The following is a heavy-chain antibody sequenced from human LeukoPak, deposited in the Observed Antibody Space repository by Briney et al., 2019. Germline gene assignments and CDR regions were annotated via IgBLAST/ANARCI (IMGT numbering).Heavy chain of an antibody. CDR2: IYYSGST. CDR3: ARDTPYSSGWSNWFDP. CDR1: GGSISSYSFY. V-gene: IGHV4-39*07. Sequence: WGTLSLTCAVSGGSISSYSFYWVWIRQPPGKGLVWIGSIYYSGSTYYNPSLKSRVTISVDTSKNQFSLKLSSVTAADTAVYYCARDTPYSSGWSNWFDPWGQGTLVTVSS. J-gene: IGHJ5*02. D-gene: IGHD6-19*01.